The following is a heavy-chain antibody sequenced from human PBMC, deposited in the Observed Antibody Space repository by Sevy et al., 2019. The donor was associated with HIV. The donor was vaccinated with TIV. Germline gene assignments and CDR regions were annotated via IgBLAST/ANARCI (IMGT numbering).Heavy chain of an antibody. J-gene: IGHJ4*02. CDR1: GFTFSSYA. V-gene: IGHV3-23*01. Sequence: GGSLRLSCAASGFTFSSYAMSWVRQAPGKGLEWVSGISGSGGRTYYADSVKGRFTISRDNSKNTLYLQMKSLRAEDTAVYYCANLGTSYYESRRYYYQAPFDYWGQGTLVTVSS. CDR2: ISGSGGRT. D-gene: IGHD3-22*01. CDR3: ANLGTSYYESRRYYYQAPFDY.